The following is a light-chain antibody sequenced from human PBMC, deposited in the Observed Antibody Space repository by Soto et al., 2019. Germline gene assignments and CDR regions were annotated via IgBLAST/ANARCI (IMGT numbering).Light chain of an antibody. CDR2: DAS. CDR3: QQYENLPRWT. V-gene: IGKV1-33*01. Sequence: DIQMTQSPSSLSASVGDRVPITCHASQDISNYLNWYQQKPGKAHKLLIYDASNLETGVPSRFSGSGSGTDFTFTISSLQPEDIATYYGQQYENLPRWTFGGGTKVDIK. CDR1: QDISNY. J-gene: IGKJ4*01.